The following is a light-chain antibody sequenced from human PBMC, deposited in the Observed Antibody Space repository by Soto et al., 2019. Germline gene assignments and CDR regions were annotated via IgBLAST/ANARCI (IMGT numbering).Light chain of an antibody. CDR2: DAS. Sequence: IKMTQSASTLSAYVGDRVIITCRASQSISDYLAWYQQKPGKAPKLLIYDASNLESGVPSTFSGSGSGTEFTLTISSLQPDDFATYYCQQYYTYWHMFGQGTKVDIK. CDR3: QQYYTYWHM. CDR1: QSISDY. J-gene: IGKJ1*01. V-gene: IGKV1-5*01.